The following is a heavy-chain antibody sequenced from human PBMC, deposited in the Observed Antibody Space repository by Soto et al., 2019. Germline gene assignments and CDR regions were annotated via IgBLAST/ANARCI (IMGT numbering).Heavy chain of an antibody. CDR3: ARGRPLGYCTNGVCSDLDY. J-gene: IGHJ4*02. CDR1: GGSFSGYY. V-gene: IGHV4-34*01. D-gene: IGHD2-8*01. Sequence: PSETLSLTCAVYGGSFSGYYWSWIRQPPGKGLEWIGEINHSGSTNYNPSLKSRVTISVDTSKNQFSLKLSSVTAADTAVYYCARGRPLGYCTNGVCSDLDYWGQGTLVTVSS. CDR2: INHSGST.